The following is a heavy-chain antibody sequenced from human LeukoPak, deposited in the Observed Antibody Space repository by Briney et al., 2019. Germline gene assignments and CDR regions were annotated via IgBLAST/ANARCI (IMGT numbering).Heavy chain of an antibody. CDR3: ARVVAAGQMGY. CDR2: ISAYNGNT. CDR1: GYTFTSYG. D-gene: IGHD2-15*01. J-gene: IGHJ4*02. Sequence: GASVKVSCKASGYTFTSYGISWVRQAPGQGLEWMGWISAYNGNTNYAQKLQGRVTMTTDTSTSTASMELRSLRSDDTAVYYCARVVAAGQMGYWGQGTLVTVSS. V-gene: IGHV1-18*01.